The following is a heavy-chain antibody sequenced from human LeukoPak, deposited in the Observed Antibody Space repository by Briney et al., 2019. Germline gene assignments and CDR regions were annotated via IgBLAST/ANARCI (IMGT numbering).Heavy chain of an antibody. CDR1: GFTFSSYG. V-gene: IGHV3-30*02. CDR3: AKGFHASSRYGEGFDY. J-gene: IGHJ4*02. CDR2: IRYDGSNK. Sequence: GGSLRLSCAASGFTFSSYGMPWVRQAPGKGLEWVAFIRYDGSNKYYTDPVKGRFTISRDNSKNTLYLQMNSLRPEDTAVYYCAKGFHASSRYGEGFDYWGQGTLVTVSS. D-gene: IGHD6-13*01.